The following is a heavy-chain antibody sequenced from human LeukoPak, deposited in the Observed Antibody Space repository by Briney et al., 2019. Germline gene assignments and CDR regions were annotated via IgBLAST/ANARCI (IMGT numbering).Heavy chain of an antibody. CDR1: GYTFTSYG. D-gene: IGHD3-10*01. V-gene: IGHV1-18*01. Sequence: ASVKVSCKASGYTFTSYGISWVRQAPGQGLEWMGWISAYNGNTNYAQKLQGRVTMTTDTSTSAAYMELRSLRSDDTAVYYCARGSDYYGSGSYYPAEYFQHWGQGTLVTVSS. CDR3: ARGSDYYGSGSYYPAEYFQH. CDR2: ISAYNGNT. J-gene: IGHJ1*01.